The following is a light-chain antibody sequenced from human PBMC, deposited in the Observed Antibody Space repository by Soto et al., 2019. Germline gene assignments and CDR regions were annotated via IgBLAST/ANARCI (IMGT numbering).Light chain of an antibody. CDR1: QSISSW. J-gene: IGKJ1*01. Sequence: DIQRPPPPSTLSASVGDRVTSTCRASQSISSWLAWYQQRPGKAPQILIYDASTLESGVPSRFSGIGSGTEFTLTIRSLQAEDFATDDRTQYNSHWTVGQGTKVDIK. V-gene: IGKV1-5*01. CDR2: DAS. CDR3: TQYNSHWT.